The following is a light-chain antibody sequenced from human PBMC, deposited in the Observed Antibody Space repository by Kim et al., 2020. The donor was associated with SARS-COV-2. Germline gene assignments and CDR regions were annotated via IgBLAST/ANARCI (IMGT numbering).Light chain of an antibody. J-gene: IGLJ2*01. V-gene: IGLV10-54*01. Sequence: QPATLTCTGNSNNVGNQGAAWLQQHQGHPPKLLSYRNNNRPSGISARLSASRSGNTASLTITGLQPEDEADYYCSAWDSSLSAVVFGGGTQLTVL. CDR2: RNN. CDR3: SAWDSSLSAVV. CDR1: SNNVGNQG.